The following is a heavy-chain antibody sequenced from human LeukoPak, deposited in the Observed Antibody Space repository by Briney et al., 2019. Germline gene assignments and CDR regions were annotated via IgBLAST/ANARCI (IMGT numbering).Heavy chain of an antibody. V-gene: IGHV3-74*01. CDR1: GFSFSGHW. D-gene: IGHD1-1*01. J-gene: IGHJ4*02. CDR3: ARGPNGNWSGLDF. Sequence: GPLRLSCTASGFSFSGHWMHWARQLPGKGLVWVSRISPTGSTTSYADSVKGRFTVSRVNAKNTLYLQVNNLRAEDTAVYYCARGPNGNWSGLDFWGQGTLLTVSS. CDR2: ISPTGSTT.